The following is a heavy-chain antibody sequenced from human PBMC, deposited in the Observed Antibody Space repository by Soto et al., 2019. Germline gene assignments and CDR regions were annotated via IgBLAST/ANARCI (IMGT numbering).Heavy chain of an antibody. CDR1: GDSLRSSSYY. CDR3: VRHEVCSSSSCSATNWFDP. CDR2: IYYSGSP. Sequence: PSETLSLTCTVSGDSLRSSSYYWGWIRQPPGKGLEWIGGIYYSGSPYYNPSLKSRVTIYVDASKNQFSLRLSSVTAADTAVYYCVRHEVCSSSSCSATNWFDPWGQGALVTVSS. J-gene: IGHJ5*02. V-gene: IGHV4-39*01. D-gene: IGHD2-2*01.